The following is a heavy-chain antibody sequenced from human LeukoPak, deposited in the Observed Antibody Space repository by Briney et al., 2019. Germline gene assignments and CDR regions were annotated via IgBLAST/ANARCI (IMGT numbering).Heavy chain of an antibody. J-gene: IGHJ3*01. CDR2: ISYDGSNE. D-gene: IGHD5-12*01. Sequence: PGGSLRLSCAASGFTFSSYVMHWVRQAPGKGLEWVAIISYDGSNEYYADSVKGRFTISRDNSKNTLYLQMNSLRAADTAVYYCARDRDLVGRLGSFDVWGQGTMVAVSS. CDR1: GFTFSSYV. V-gene: IGHV3-30*04. CDR3: ARDRDLVGRLGSFDV.